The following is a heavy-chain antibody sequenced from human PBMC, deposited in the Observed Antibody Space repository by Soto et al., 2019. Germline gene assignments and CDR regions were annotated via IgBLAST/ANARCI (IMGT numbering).Heavy chain of an antibody. D-gene: IGHD3-22*01. J-gene: IGHJ3*02. CDR2: ISAYNGNT. CDR1: GYTFTSYG. CDR3: ARGVYYYDSRGPIDAFDI. Sequence: ASVKVSCKASGYTFTSYGISWVRQAPGQGLEWMGWISAYNGNTNYAQKLQGRVTMTTDTSTSTAYMELRSLRSDDTAVYYCARGVYYYDSRGPIDAFDIWGQGTMVTVSS. V-gene: IGHV1-18*01.